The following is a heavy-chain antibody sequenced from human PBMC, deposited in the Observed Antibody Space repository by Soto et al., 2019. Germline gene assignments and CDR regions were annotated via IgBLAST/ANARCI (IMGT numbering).Heavy chain of an antibody. V-gene: IGHV1-69*01. CDR3: ARDVSSDTTGFRGYDL. D-gene: IGHD3-10*01. CDR2: FIPIFVSA. J-gene: IGHJ4*02. CDR1: GGTVSSYA. Sequence: QLHLVQSGAEVKKAGSSVKVSCKASGGTVSSYAITWVRQAPGKGLEWMGVFIPIFVSAHYAPKFQGRITITADEYTSTVYMELSGLTSEDTAIYYCARDVSSDTTGFRGYDLWGQGTQVTVS.